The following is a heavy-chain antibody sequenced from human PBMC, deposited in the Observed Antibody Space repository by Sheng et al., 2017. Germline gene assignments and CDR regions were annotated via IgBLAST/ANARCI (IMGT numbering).Heavy chain of an antibody. D-gene: IGHD2-2*01. CDR1: GFTFSSYA. Sequence: EVQLLESGGGLIQPGGSLRLPCAASGFTFSSYAMIWVRQAPGKGLEWVSAISGSGASTYYADSVKGRFTISRDNSKNTLYLQMNSLRVEDTAVYFCARQVGPDFWGQGTLVTVSS. CDR2: ISGSGAST. CDR3: ARQVGPDF. J-gene: IGHJ4*02. V-gene: IGHV3-23*01.